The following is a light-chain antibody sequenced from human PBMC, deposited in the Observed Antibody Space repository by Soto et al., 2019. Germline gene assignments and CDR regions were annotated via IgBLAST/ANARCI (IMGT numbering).Light chain of an antibody. J-gene: IGKJ5*01. CDR2: AAS. CDR1: QSIRRS. Sequence: DVQMTQATASLFAPGADSVTINCRASQSIRRSLNWYQQKPGKAPKLLIYAASSLQSGVPARFSGSGSETDFTLTISSLQPEDFATYYCQQCYITTSTFGQGTLLENK. V-gene: IGKV1-39*01. CDR3: QQCYITTST.